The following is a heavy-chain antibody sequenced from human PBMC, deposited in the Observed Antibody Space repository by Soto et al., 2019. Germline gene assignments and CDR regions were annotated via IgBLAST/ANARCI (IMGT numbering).Heavy chain of an antibody. V-gene: IGHV4-39*01. J-gene: IGHJ4*02. CDR3: ASLVWGLVSY. Sequence: QLQLQESGPGLVKPSETLSLTCTVSGGSISSSSYYWGWIRQPPGKGLEWIGNIYYSGSTYYNPSLQSRVTISVDTSKNQFSLRLASVTAADTAVYYCASLVWGLVSYWGQGTLVTVSS. CDR1: GGSISSSSYY. CDR2: IYYSGST. D-gene: IGHD3-16*01.